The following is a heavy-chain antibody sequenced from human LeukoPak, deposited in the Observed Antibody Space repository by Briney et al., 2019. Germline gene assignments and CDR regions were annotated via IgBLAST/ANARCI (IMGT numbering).Heavy chain of an antibody. CDR2: IYSGGST. V-gene: IGHV3-53*01. J-gene: IGHJ5*02. Sequence: GGSLRLSCAASGFTVSSNYMSWVRQAPGKGLEWGSVIYSGGSTYYADSVKGRFTISRDNSKNTLYLQMTSLRAEDTAVYYCARDGRATRRGWFDPWGQGTLVTVSS. D-gene: IGHD1-26*01. CDR3: ARDGRATRRGWFDP. CDR1: GFTVSSNY.